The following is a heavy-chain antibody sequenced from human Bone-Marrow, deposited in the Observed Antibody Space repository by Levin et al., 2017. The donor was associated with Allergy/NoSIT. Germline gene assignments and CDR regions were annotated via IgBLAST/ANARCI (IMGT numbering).Heavy chain of an antibody. V-gene: IGHV1-2*02. D-gene: IGHD3-10*01. J-gene: IGHJ4*02. Sequence: ASVKVSCKASGYFFTGYYIQWVRQAPGQGLEWLGWINPNSGGADHAQKFQGRVTMTRDTSTKTVYLELSRLTADDTAVYYCARDRSGSYTYFDSWSQGTPVTVSS. CDR1: GYFFTGYY. CDR2: INPNSGGA. CDR3: ARDRSGSYTYFDS.